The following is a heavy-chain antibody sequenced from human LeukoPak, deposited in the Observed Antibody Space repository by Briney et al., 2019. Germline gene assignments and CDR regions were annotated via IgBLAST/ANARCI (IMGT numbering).Heavy chain of an antibody. CDR3: AKDDSSSSWAGYFDY. V-gene: IGHV3-9*01. J-gene: IGHJ4*02. Sequence: GRSLRLSCAASGFTFDDYAMHWVRQAPGKGLEWVSGISWNSGSIGYADSVKGRFTISRDNRKNSLCLQMNSLRAEDTALYYCAKDDSSSSWAGYFDYWGQGSLVTVSS. D-gene: IGHD6-6*01. CDR1: GFTFDDYA. CDR2: ISWNSGSI.